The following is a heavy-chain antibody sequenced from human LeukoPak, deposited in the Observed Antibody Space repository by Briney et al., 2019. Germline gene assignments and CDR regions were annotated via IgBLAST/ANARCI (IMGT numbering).Heavy chain of an antibody. CDR1: GFTFSSYS. CDR2: ISSSSSYI. Sequence: PGGSLRLSCAASGFTFSSYSMNWVRQAPGKGREWVSSISSSSSYIYYADSVKGRFTISRDNAKNSLYLQMNSLRAEDTAVYYCARLPFGTMVRGVTYGMDVWGQGTTVTVSS. V-gene: IGHV3-21*01. J-gene: IGHJ6*02. CDR3: ARLPFGTMVRGVTYGMDV. D-gene: IGHD3-10*01.